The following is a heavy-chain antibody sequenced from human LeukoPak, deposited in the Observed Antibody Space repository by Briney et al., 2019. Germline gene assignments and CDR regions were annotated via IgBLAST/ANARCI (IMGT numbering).Heavy chain of an antibody. Sequence: ASVKVSCKVSGYTLTELSMHWVRQAPGKGLEWMGGFDPEDGETIYAQKFQGRVTMTEDTSTDTAYMVLSSLRSEDTAVYYCATPSDYSSSSFDYWGQGTLVTVSS. CDR1: GYTLTELS. CDR3: ATPSDYSSSSFDY. CDR2: FDPEDGET. D-gene: IGHD6-6*01. V-gene: IGHV1-24*01. J-gene: IGHJ4*02.